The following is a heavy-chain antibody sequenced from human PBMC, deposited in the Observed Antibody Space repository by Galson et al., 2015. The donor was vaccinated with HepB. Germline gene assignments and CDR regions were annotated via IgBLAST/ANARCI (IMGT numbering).Heavy chain of an antibody. J-gene: IGHJ3*02. Sequence: CAISGDSVSDNRIAWNWIRQSPSRGLEWLGRTYYRSKWFNDYAVFVRSRITINVDTSKNQFSLQLNSVTPEDSAIYYCARDPGWAQSALDMWGQGTMVTVS. CDR1: GDSVSDNRIA. CDR2: TYYRSKWFN. CDR3: ARDPGWAQSALDM. D-gene: IGHD6-19*01. V-gene: IGHV6-1*01.